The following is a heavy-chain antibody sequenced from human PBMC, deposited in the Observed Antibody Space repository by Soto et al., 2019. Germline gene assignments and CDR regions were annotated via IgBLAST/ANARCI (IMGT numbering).Heavy chain of an antibody. D-gene: IGHD6-19*01. CDR2: INPNSGGT. CDR1: GYTFTGYC. J-gene: IGHJ4*02. V-gene: IGHV1-2*04. Sequence: GASVKVSCKASGYTFTGYCMHWVRQAPGQGLEWMGWINPNSGGTNYAQKFQGWVTMTRDTSISTAYMELGRLRSDDTAVYYCARVDAVAGTTFDYWGQGTRVTVS. CDR3: ARVDAVAGTTFDY.